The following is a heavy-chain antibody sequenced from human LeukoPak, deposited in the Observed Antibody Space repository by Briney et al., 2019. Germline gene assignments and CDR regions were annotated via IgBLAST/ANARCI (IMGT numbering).Heavy chain of an antibody. J-gene: IGHJ3*02. Sequence: ASVKVSCKASGYTFTSYGISWVRQAPGQGLGWMGWISAYNGNTNYAQKLQGRVTMTTDTSTSTAYMELRSLRSDDTAVYYCAREPDSSGYFYDAFDIWGQGTMVTVSS. CDR2: ISAYNGNT. CDR3: AREPDSSGYFYDAFDI. CDR1: GYTFTSYG. V-gene: IGHV1-18*01. D-gene: IGHD3-22*01.